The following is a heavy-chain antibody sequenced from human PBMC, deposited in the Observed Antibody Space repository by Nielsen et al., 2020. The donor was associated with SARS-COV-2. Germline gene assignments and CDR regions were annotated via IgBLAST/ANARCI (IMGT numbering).Heavy chain of an antibody. V-gene: IGHV5-10-1*01. CDR1: GYSFTSYW. D-gene: IGHD2-2*01. CDR3: AGTLPDYYYYGMDV. CDR2: IDPSDSYT. Sequence: SCKGSGYSFTSYWISWVRQMPGKGLEWMGRIDPSDSYTNYSPSFQGHVTISADKSISTAYLQWSSLKASDTAMYYCAGTLPDYYYYGMDVWGQGTTVTVSS. J-gene: IGHJ6*02.